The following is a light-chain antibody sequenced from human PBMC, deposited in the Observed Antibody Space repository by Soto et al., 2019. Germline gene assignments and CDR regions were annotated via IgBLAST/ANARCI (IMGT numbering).Light chain of an antibody. V-gene: IGLV2-14*03. Sequence: QSVLTQPASVSGSPGQSITISCTGTSSDIGSFTFVSWYQQHPGKVPKLMIFDVNRRPSGVSDRFSGSKSGNTASLTISGLQAEDEDDYYCSSYTSGSTHVFGSGTKLTVL. CDR3: SSYTSGSTHV. CDR2: DVN. CDR1: SSDIGSFTF. J-gene: IGLJ1*01.